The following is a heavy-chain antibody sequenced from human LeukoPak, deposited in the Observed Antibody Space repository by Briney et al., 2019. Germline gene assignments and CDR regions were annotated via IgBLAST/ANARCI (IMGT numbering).Heavy chain of an antibody. CDR3: AAPERGYYYYMDV. V-gene: IGHV3-21*01. CDR2: ISSSSSYI. J-gene: IGHJ6*03. Sequence: GGSLRLSCAASGFTFSSYSMNWVRQAPGKGLEWVSSISSSSSYIYYADSMKGRFTISRDNAKNSLYLQMNSLRAEDTAVYYCAAPERGYYYYMDVWGKGTTVTVSS. CDR1: GFTFSSYS.